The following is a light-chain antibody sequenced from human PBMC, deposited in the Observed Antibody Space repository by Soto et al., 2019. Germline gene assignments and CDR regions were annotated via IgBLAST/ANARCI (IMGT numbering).Light chain of an antibody. CDR3: SSYEGSSTSFV. Sequence: QSALTQPASVSGSPGQSITISCTGTSSDVGSYNLVSWYQQHPGKAPKLMIYDANNRPSGVSDRFSGSKSGNTASLTISGRLAEDDDADYYSSYEGSSTSFVFGRGTKLTVL. J-gene: IGLJ1*01. CDR1: SSDVGSYNL. V-gene: IGLV2-23*01. CDR2: DAN.